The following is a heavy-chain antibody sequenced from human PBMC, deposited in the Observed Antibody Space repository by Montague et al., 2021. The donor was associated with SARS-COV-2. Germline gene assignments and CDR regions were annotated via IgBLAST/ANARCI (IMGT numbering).Heavy chain of an antibody. CDR1: GDSISSYY. J-gene: IGHJ4*02. D-gene: IGHD3-10*01. Sequence: SETLSLTCTVSGDSISSYYWSWIRQSPGKGLEWIGYIYYSGTTNYNPSLKSRVTISVDTSKNQSSLKLRSVAAADTAVYYCARGKLWFDYWGQGTLVTVSS. CDR2: IYYSGTT. CDR3: ARGKLWFDY. V-gene: IGHV4-59*08.